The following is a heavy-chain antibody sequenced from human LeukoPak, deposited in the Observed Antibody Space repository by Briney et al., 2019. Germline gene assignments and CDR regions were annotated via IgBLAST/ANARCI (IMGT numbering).Heavy chain of an antibody. Sequence: SQTLSLTCGISGDSVSSKSDGWNWIRQSPSRGLEWLGRTYYTSKWYNEYAVSMKRRITINSDTSKNQLSLHLDSVTPEDTAVYYCAREQLWSGPNRFDSWGQGTLVTVSS. CDR2: TYYTSKWYN. V-gene: IGHV6-1*01. J-gene: IGHJ5*01. CDR1: GDSVSSKSDG. D-gene: IGHD3-10*02. CDR3: AREQLWSGPNRFDS.